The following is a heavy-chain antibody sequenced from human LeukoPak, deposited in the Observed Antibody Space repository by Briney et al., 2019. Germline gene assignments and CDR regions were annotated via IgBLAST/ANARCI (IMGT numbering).Heavy chain of an antibody. Sequence: ASVRVSCKASGDTFSSTDFNWVRQAPGQGLEWMGWISGFNGNTNYAQRLQGRVVMTTDTSTNTVYMELRSPRSDDTAVYYCARQVVVTAISPSTYIVALKNAFDIWGQGTMVTVSS. CDR3: ARQVVVTAISPSTYIVALKNAFDI. V-gene: IGHV1-18*01. CDR2: ISGFNGNT. D-gene: IGHD2-21*02. J-gene: IGHJ3*02. CDR1: GDTFSSTD.